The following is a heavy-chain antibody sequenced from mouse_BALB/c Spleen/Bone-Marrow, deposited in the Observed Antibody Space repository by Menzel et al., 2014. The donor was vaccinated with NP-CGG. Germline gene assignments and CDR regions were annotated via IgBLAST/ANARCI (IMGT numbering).Heavy chain of an antibody. Sequence: EVQVVESGGGLVQPGGSLKLSCAASGFDFSRYWMSWVRRAPGKGLEWIGEINPNSRTINYTPSLKDKFTISRDNAKNTLDLQMNKVRSEDTALYYCARCGYYGFLVYWGQGTTLTVSS. CDR3: ARCGYYGFLVY. J-gene: IGHJ2*01. D-gene: IGHD1-1*01. CDR2: INPNSRTI. V-gene: IGHV4-1*02. CDR1: GFDFSRYW.